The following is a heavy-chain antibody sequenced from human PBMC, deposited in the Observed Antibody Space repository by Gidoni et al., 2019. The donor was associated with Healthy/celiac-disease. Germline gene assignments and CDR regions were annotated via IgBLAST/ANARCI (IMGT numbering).Heavy chain of an antibody. V-gene: IGHV4-59*01. CDR1: GGSISSYY. J-gene: IGHJ5*02. Sequence: QVQLQESGPGLVKPSETLSLTCTVAGGSISSYYWSWIRQPPGKGLEWIGYIYYSGSTNYHPSLKSRVTISVDTSKNQFSLKLSSVTAADTAVYYCARAGDFWSGYSWFDPWGQGTLVTVSS. CDR3: ARAGDFWSGYSWFDP. CDR2: IYYSGST. D-gene: IGHD3-3*01.